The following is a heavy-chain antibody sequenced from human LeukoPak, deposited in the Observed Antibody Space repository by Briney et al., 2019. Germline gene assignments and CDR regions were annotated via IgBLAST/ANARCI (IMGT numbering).Heavy chain of an antibody. V-gene: IGHV4-34*01. CDR2: INHSGST. CDR3: ARHLQWGLFGY. D-gene: IGHD5-24*01. CDR1: GGSFSGYY. Sequence: SETLSLTCAVYGGSFSGYYWSWIRQPPGKGLEWIGEINHSGSTNYNPSLKGRVTISVGTSKNQFSLKLSSVTAADTAVYYCARHLQWGLFGYWGQGTLVTVSS. J-gene: IGHJ4*02.